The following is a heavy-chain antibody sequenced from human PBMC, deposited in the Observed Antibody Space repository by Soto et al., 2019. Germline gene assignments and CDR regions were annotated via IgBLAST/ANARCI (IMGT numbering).Heavy chain of an antibody. V-gene: IGHV1-46*01. Sequence: ASVKVSCKASGYTFTSYYMHWVRQAPGQGLEWMGIINPSGGSTSYAQKFQGRVTMTRDTSTSTVYMELSSLRSEDTAVYYCARGPRLVDYDSSGYCPNYYWGQGTLVPVSS. CDR2: INPSGGST. D-gene: IGHD3-22*01. CDR3: ARGPRLVDYDSSGYCPNYY. CDR1: GYTFTSYY. J-gene: IGHJ4*02.